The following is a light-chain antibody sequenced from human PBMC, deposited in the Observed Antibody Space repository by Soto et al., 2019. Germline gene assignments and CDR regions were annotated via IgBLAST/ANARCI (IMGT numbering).Light chain of an antibody. CDR3: QQSYSAPGT. CDR1: QSINTY. CDR2: APS. V-gene: IGKV1-39*01. J-gene: IGKJ1*01. Sequence: DIQMTQSPSSLSASVGDRVTITCRASQSINTYLNWYQQKPGKAPKLLIHAPSSLQGGVPSRFSGSGSGTDFTLTISSLQPEDFGTYYCQQSYSAPGTCGQGTKVDIK.